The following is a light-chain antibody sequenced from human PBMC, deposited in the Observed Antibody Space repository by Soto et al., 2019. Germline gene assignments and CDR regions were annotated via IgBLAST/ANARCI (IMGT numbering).Light chain of an antibody. CDR2: EVS. J-gene: IGLJ2*01. CDR3: SSFSSTSTIV. V-gene: IGLV2-14*01. Sequence: QSALTQPASVSGSPGQSITISCIGSSSDVGGYNYVSWYQHHPGRVPKPMIFEVSDRPSGVYSRFSGSKSGNTAYLTISGLQAEDEADYYCSSFSSTSTIVFGGGTKLTVL. CDR1: SSDVGGYNY.